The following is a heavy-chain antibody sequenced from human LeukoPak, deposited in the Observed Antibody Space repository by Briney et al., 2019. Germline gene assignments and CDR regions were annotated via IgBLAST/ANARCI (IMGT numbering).Heavy chain of an antibody. CDR2: NGDST. CDR3: ATFGVIVRNNYLDY. Sequence: KPGGSLRLSCVSSGFIFRSYAVTWVRQAPGKGLDWVSSNGDSTYYADSVKGRFTISRDNSKNTLYLQMSSLRAEDTAVYYCATFGVIVRNNYLDYWGQGALVAVSS. J-gene: IGHJ4*02. V-gene: IGHV3-23*01. D-gene: IGHD3-3*01. CDR1: GFIFRSYA.